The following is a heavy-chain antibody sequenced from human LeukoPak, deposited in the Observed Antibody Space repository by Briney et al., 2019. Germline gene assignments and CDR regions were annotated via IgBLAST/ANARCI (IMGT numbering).Heavy chain of an antibody. D-gene: IGHD4-17*01. Sequence: GASVKVSCKASGGTFSSYAISWVRQAPGQGLEWMGRIIPILGIANYAQKFQGRVTITADKSTSTAYMELSSLRSEDTAVYYCASSPITVTRGRWGFDPWGQGTLVTVSS. CDR2: IIPILGIA. V-gene: IGHV1-69*04. CDR1: GGTFSSYA. CDR3: ASSPITVTRGRWGFDP. J-gene: IGHJ5*02.